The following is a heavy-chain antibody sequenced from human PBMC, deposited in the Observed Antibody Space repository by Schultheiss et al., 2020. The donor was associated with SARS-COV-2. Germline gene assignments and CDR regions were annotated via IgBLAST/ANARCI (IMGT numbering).Heavy chain of an antibody. CDR2: IYYSGST. D-gene: IGHD6-19*01. CDR3: ARDGPLIAVAGTWDYYGMDV. J-gene: IGHJ6*02. V-gene: IGHV4-31*03. Sequence: SQTLSLTCTVSGGSINSGGYCWSWIRQRPGKGLEWIGDIYYSGSTSYNPSLKSRVTMSVDTSKNQFSLKLSSVTAVDTAVYYCARDGPLIAVAGTWDYYGMDVWGQGTTVTVSS. CDR1: GGSINSGGYC.